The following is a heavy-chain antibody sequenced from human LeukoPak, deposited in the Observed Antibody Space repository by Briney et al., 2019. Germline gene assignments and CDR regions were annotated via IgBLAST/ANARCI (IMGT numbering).Heavy chain of an antibody. J-gene: IGHJ3*01. Sequence: SETLSLTCTVPGGSISSYYWSWIRQPAGKGLEWIGRIYIDGSTNYNPSLKSRVPVSLDTSKNQFSLKLSSVTAADTAVYYCARDIIGGNYAWGQGTMVTVSS. CDR2: IYIDGST. CDR3: ARDIIGGNYA. CDR1: GGSISSYY. V-gene: IGHV4-4*07. D-gene: IGHD1-26*01.